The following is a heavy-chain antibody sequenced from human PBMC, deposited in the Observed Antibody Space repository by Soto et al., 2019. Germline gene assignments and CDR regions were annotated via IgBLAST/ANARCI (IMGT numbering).Heavy chain of an antibody. CDR3: ADGGEWAFNFVY. J-gene: IGHJ4*02. D-gene: IGHD3-10*01. CDR1: GFTFSTYA. Sequence: EVQLLESVGGLVQPGGSLRLSCAASGFTFSTYAMSWVRQAPGEGLEWVSGISVSGANTYYADSVKGRFTISRDNSKNTLYLQMNNLRAEDTAVYYCADGGEWAFNFVYWGQGTQVTVSS. CDR2: ISVSGANT. V-gene: IGHV3-23*01.